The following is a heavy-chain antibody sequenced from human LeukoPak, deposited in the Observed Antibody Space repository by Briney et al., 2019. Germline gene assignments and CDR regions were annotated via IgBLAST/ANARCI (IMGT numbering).Heavy chain of an antibody. CDR3: ATGIYDILTGGDFDY. D-gene: IGHD3-9*01. CDR1: GYSISSYY. J-gene: IGHJ4*02. Sequence: SETLSLTCNVSGYSISSYYWSWIRQPPGQGLEWIGYIYYSGGTKNYPHIKSRVTISVDTSKNQFSLKLSSVTAADTAVYYCATGIYDILTGGDFDYWGQGTLVTVSS. CDR2: IYYSGGT. V-gene: IGHV4-59*01.